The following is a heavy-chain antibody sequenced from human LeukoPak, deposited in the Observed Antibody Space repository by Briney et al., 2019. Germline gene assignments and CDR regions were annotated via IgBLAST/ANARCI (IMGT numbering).Heavy chain of an antibody. J-gene: IGHJ6*02. CDR3: ARGIAAAGQGYYYYYGMDV. V-gene: IGHV3-7*03. CDR2: IKQDGSEK. Sequence: GGSLRLSCAASGFTFSSYAMSWVRQAPGKGLEWVANIKQDGSEKYYVDSVKGRFTISRDNAKNSLYLQMNSLRAEDTAVYYCARGIAAAGQGYYYYYGMDVWGQGTTVTVSS. CDR1: GFTFSSYA. D-gene: IGHD6-13*01.